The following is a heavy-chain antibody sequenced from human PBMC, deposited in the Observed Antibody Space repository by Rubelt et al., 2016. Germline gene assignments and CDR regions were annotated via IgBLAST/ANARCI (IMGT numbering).Heavy chain of an antibody. CDR3: SRQSRCSGGSCYYDFDS. Sequence: QLQESGPGLVKPSETLSLTCSVSGYSSGYYWGWIRQPPGKGLEWIGSIYHSGSIYYNPSLKSRVTISVDTSKNQFSLTVTSVTAADTAVYYCSRQSRCSGGSCYYDFDSWGQGTLVTVSS. V-gene: IGHV4-38-2*02. CDR2: IYHSGSI. J-gene: IGHJ4*02. D-gene: IGHD2-15*01. CDR1: GYSSGYY.